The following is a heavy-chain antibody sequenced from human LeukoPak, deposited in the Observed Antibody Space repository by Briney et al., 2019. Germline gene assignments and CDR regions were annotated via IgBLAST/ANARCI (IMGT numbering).Heavy chain of an antibody. Sequence: SETLSLTCTVSGGSISSSSYYWGWIRQPPGKGLEWIGEIYHSGSTNYNPSLKSRVTISVDTSKNQFSLKLSSVTAADTAVYYCARHFQYSSSYYYYYYMDVWGKGTTVTISS. J-gene: IGHJ6*03. CDR2: IYHSGST. D-gene: IGHD6-13*01. CDR3: ARHFQYSSSYYYYYYMDV. V-gene: IGHV4-39*01. CDR1: GGSISSSSYY.